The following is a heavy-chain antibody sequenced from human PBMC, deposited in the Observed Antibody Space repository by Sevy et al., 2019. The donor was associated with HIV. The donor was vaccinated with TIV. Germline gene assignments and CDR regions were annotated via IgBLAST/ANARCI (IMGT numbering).Heavy chain of an antibody. J-gene: IGHJ4*02. CDR2: FSFGCGKI. D-gene: IGHD2-2*01. CDR3: ARGGCSKPPDY. CDR1: GFTFSNYA. V-gene: IGHV3-23*01. Sequence: GGSLRLSCAASGFTFSNYAMSWVRQAPGKGLEWVSSFSFGCGKINYADTVKGRVTISRDNSKNTLYLQMNSLRADDTGLYYIARGGCSKPPDYWGQGTLVTVSS.